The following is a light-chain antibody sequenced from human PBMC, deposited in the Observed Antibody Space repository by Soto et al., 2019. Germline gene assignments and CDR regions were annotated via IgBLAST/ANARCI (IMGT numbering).Light chain of an antibody. J-gene: IGLJ3*02. CDR1: SSDVGGHNY. CDR2: EVS. Sequence: QPVLTQPASVSGSPGQSITISCTGTSSDVGGHNYVSWYQQYPGKAPKLMIYEVSNRPSGVSNRFSGSKSGNTASLTISGLQAEDEADYYCSSYSSSSTWVFGGGTQLTVL. V-gene: IGLV2-14*01. CDR3: SSYSSSSTWV.